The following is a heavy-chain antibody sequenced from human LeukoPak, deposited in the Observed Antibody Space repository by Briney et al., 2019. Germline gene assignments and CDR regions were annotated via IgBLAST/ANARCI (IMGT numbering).Heavy chain of an antibody. CDR1: GGSISSGDYY. J-gene: IGHJ3*02. CDR3: ARVVVNDAFDI. CDR2: IYYSGST. V-gene: IGHV4-30-4*01. Sequence: PSETLSLTCTVSGGSISSGDYYWSWIRQPPGKGLEWIGYIYYSGSTYYNPSLKSRVTISVDTSKNQFSLKLSSVTAADTAVYYCARVVVNDAFDIWGQGTMVTVSS. D-gene: IGHD2-15*01.